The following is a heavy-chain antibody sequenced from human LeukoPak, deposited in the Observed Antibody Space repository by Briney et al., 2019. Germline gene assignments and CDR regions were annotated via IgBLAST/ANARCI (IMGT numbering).Heavy chain of an antibody. CDR3: AGDQYGSPKPRHFDY. V-gene: IGHV3-30*02. CDR2: IRYDGSNK. D-gene: IGHD6-6*01. J-gene: IGHJ4*02. Sequence: GGSLRLSCAASGFTFSSYGMHWVRQAPGKGLEWVAFIRYDGSNKYYADSVKGRFTISRDNAKNSLYLQMNSLRAEDTAVFYCAGDQYGSPKPRHFDYWGQGTLVTVSS. CDR1: GFTFSSYG.